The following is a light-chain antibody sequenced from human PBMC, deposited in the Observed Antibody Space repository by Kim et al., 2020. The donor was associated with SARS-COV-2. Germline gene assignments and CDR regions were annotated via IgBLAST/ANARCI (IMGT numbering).Light chain of an antibody. V-gene: IGKV3-20*01. J-gene: IGKJ2*01. CDR1: QSVTSDY. Sequence: SPGESATLSCRASQSVTSDYLAWFQQKPGQAPRLLIYGASIRAAGIPDRFSGSGSGTDFTLTISRLEPEDFAVYYCQQYGDSPPDTFGQGTKLEI. CDR3: QQYGDSPPDT. CDR2: GAS.